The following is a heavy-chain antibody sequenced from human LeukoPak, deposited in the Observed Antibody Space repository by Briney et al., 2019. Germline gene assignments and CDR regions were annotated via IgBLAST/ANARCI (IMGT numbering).Heavy chain of an antibody. CDR1: GYTFTSYA. V-gene: IGHV1-3*01. J-gene: IGHJ4*02. CDR2: INPGNGNA. D-gene: IGHD3-10*01. Sequence: ASVKVSCKASGYTFTSYAIHWVRQAPGQRLEWMGWINPGNGNAKYSQTFQGRVTITRDTSASTAYMELSSLRSEDTAVYYCASPLGSGNYYFYFDYWGQGTLVTVSS. CDR3: ASPLGSGNYYFYFDY.